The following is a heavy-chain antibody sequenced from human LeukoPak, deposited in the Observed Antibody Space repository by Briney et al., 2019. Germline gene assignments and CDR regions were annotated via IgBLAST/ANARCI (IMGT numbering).Heavy chain of an antibody. V-gene: IGHV5-51*01. Sequence: GESLKISCKGSGYRFTNHWIGWVRQMPGKGLEWMAIIHAGDSDTRYSPSFQGQVTISVDKSISTAYLQWSSLKASDTAIYYCVTAAHFDYWGQGTLVTVSS. CDR3: VTAAHFDY. D-gene: IGHD6-13*01. CDR1: GYRFTNHW. CDR2: IHAGDSDT. J-gene: IGHJ4*02.